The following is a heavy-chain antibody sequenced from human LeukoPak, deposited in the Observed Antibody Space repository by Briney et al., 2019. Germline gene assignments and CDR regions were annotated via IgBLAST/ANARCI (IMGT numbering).Heavy chain of an antibody. CDR1: GYSFTSYW. D-gene: IGHD6-6*01. CDR3: ARAKKEYSSSSELDY. CDR2: IYPGDSDT. Sequence: PGESLKISCKGSGYSFTSYWIGWVRPMPGKGLEWMGIIYPGDSDTRYSPSFQGQVTISADKSISTAYLQWSSLKASDTAMYYCARAKKEYSSSSELDYWGQGTLVTVSS. V-gene: IGHV5-51*01. J-gene: IGHJ4*02.